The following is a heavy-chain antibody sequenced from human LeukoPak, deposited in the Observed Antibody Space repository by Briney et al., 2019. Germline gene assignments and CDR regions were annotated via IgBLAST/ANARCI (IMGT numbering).Heavy chain of an antibody. CDR2: ISGSGGST. CDR1: GFTFSSYA. CDR3: AKPLIPRVEAAVDV. V-gene: IGHV3-23*01. J-gene: IGHJ6*04. D-gene: IGHD5-24*01. Sequence: PGGSLRLSCAASGFTFSSYAMHWVRQAPGKGLEWVSAISGSGGSTYYADSVKGRFTISRDNSKNTLYLQMNSLRAEDTAVYYCAKPLIPRVEAAVDVWGKGTTVTVSS.